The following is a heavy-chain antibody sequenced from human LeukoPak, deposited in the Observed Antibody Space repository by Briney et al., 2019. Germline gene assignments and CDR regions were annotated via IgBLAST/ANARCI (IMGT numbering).Heavy chain of an antibody. V-gene: IGHV3-21*01. D-gene: IGHD3-22*01. CDR3: ASMHYYDGTPDY. Sequence: PGGSLRLSCAASGFTFSSYSMNWVRQAPGEGLEWVSSISSSSSYIYYADSVKGRFTISRDNAKNSLYLQMNSLRAEDTAVYYCASMHYYDGTPDYWGQGTLVTVSS. CDR2: ISSSSSYI. J-gene: IGHJ4*02. CDR1: GFTFSSYS.